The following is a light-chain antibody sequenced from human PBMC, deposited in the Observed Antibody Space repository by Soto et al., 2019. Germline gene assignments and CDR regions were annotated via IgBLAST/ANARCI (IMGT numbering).Light chain of an antibody. J-gene: IGKJ1*01. CDR2: GAS. Sequence: TVMTQSPATLSVSPGEGVTLSCRASQGIGDTLAWYQHKPGQAPRLLIYGASSRATGIPDRFSGSGSGTDFTLTISRLEPEDFAVYYCQQYGSSPGTFGQGTKVDIK. V-gene: IGKV3-20*01. CDR3: QQYGSSPGT. CDR1: QGIGDT.